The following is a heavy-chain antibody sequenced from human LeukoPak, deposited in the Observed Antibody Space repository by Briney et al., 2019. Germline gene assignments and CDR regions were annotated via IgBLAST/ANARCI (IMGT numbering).Heavy chain of an antibody. V-gene: IGHV3-23*01. CDR2: ISGSDGST. Sequence: GGSLRLSCAASGFTFSSYAMTWVRQAPDKGLEWVSAISGSDGSTYYADSVKGRFTISRDDSQNTLYLQMNSQSAEDTAVYYCAKVETSGGANCYALDYWGQGTLVTVSS. J-gene: IGHJ4*02. D-gene: IGHD2-2*01. CDR3: AKVETSGGANCYALDY. CDR1: GFTFSSYA.